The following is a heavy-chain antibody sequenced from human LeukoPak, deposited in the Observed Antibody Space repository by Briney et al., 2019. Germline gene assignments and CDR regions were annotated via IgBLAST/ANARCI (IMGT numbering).Heavy chain of an antibody. CDR1: GYTFTGYY. CDR2: IIPILGIA. V-gene: IGHV1-69*04. D-gene: IGHD2-2*01. Sequence: PMASVKVSCKASGYTFTGYYMHWVRQAPGQGLEWMGRIIPILGIANYAQKFQGRVTITADKSTSTAYMELSSLRSEDTAVYYCARGVPVDIWGQGTMVTVSS. CDR3: ARGVPVDI. J-gene: IGHJ3*02.